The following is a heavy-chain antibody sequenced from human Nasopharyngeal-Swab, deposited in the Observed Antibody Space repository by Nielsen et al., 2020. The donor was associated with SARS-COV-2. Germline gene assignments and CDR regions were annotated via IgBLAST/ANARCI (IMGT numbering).Heavy chain of an antibody. Sequence: SVKVSCKASGYTFTSYDINWVRQATGQGLEWMGWMNPNSGNTGYAQKFQGRVTMTRNTSISTAYMELSSLRSEDTAVYYCARGISLYYYYYYMDVWGKGTTVTVSS. CDR1: GYTFTSYD. J-gene: IGHJ6*03. CDR2: MNPNSGNT. CDR3: ARGISLYYYYYYMDV. D-gene: IGHD3-3*02. V-gene: IGHV1-8*01.